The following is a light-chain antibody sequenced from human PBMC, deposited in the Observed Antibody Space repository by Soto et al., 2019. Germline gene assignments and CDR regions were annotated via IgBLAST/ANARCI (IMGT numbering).Light chain of an antibody. CDR2: GAS. CDR3: QQYNPWPWT. J-gene: IGKJ1*01. V-gene: IGKV3-15*01. Sequence: EIVLTQSPATLSLSPGERATLSCRPRQSFTSYLAWSHQKAAQPPRPLTYGASTRATGSPARFSGSGSGTAFPLTISTLQSEDFPVYYCQQYNPWPWTFGQGTKVDI. CDR1: QSFTSY.